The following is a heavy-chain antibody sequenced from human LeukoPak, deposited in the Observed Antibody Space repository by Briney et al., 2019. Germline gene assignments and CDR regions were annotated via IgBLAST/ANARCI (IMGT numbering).Heavy chain of an antibody. Sequence: PGGSLRLSCAASGFTFSSYGMHWFRQAPGKGLEWVAFIRYDGSNKYYADSVKGRFSISRDNSKNTVYLQMNSLRAEDTAVYYCAKEVGATNFDYWGQGTLVTVSS. V-gene: IGHV3-30*02. CDR3: AKEVGATNFDY. D-gene: IGHD1-26*01. J-gene: IGHJ4*02. CDR1: GFTFSSYG. CDR2: IRYDGSNK.